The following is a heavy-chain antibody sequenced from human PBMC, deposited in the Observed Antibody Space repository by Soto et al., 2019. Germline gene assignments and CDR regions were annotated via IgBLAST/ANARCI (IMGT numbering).Heavy chain of an antibody. CDR2: VSHSGST. CDR3: ARNRYGGYDFEY. CDR1: SGSITSSNW. Sequence: SETLSLTCAVSSGSITSSNWWSWVRQPPGKGLEWIGEVSHSGSTNYIPSLKSRATISVDKSRNQFSLRLNSVTAADTAVYYCARNRYGGYDFEYWGQGTLVTVSS. J-gene: IGHJ4*02. V-gene: IGHV4-4*02. D-gene: IGHD5-12*01.